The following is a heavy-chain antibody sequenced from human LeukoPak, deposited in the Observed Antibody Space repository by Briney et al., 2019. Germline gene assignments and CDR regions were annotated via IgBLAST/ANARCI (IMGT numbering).Heavy chain of an antibody. V-gene: IGHV1-2*02. CDR2: INPNSGGT. CDR3: ARSNDYYLLTWAFDI. D-gene: IGHD2/OR15-2a*01. J-gene: IGHJ3*02. Sequence: ASVKVSCKASGYTFTGYYMHWVRQAPGQGLEWMGWINPNSGGTNYAQKFQGRFTMTRDTSISTAYMELSGLRSDDTAVYYCARSNDYYLLTWAFDIWGQGTMVTVSS. CDR1: GYTFTGYY.